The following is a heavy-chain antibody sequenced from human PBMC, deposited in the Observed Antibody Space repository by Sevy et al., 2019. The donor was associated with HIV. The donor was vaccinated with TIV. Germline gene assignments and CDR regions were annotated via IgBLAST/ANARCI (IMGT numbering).Heavy chain of an antibody. CDR1: GFSFSSYA. D-gene: IGHD3-3*01. V-gene: IGHV3-23*01. CDR2: TSGSGGGT. J-gene: IGHJ4*02. CDR3: AKAAYYDFWTGYTNFDH. Sequence: GSLRLSCEASGFSFSSYAMTWVRQAPGKGLEWVSATSGSGGGTYYADSVKGRFTISRDNSKNTLYLQMSGLRAEDTALYYCAKAAYYDFWTGYTNFDHWGQGTLVTVSS.